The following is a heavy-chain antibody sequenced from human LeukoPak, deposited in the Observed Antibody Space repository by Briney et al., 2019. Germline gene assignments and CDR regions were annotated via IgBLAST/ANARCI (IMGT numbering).Heavy chain of an antibody. CDR2: IYTSGST. CDR3: ARVSRWYYFDY. J-gene: IGHJ4*02. CDR1: GNSISSGDYY. V-gene: IGHV4-61*02. D-gene: IGHD2-8*01. Sequence: SETLSLTCTVSGNSISSGDYYWSWIRQPAGKGLEWIGRIYTSGSTTYNPSLKSRVTISGDTSENQFSLKLSSVTAADTAVYCARVSRWYYFDYWGQGTLVTVSS.